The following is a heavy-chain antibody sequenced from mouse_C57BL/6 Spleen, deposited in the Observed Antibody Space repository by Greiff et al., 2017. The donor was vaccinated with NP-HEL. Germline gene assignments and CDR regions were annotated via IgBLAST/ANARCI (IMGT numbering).Heavy chain of an antibody. D-gene: IGHD1-1*01. Sequence: VKLMESGPELVKPGASVKISCKASGYAFSSSWMNWVKQRPGKGLEWIGRIYPGDGDTNYNGKFKGKATLTADKSSSTAYMQLSSLTSEDSAVYFCARRSITTVVATRDAMDYWGQGTSVTVSS. CDR1: GYAFSSSW. V-gene: IGHV1-82*01. CDR3: ARRSITTVVATRDAMDY. CDR2: IYPGDGDT. J-gene: IGHJ4*01.